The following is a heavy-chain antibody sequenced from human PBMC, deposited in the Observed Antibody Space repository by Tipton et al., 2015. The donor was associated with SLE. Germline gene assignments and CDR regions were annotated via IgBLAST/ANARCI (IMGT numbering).Heavy chain of an antibody. V-gene: IGHV4-39*07. CDR1: GGSISSSSYY. D-gene: IGHD5-18*01. CDR3: AREDVDTAMVYFDY. CDR2: IYYSGST. J-gene: IGHJ4*02. Sequence: TLSLTCTVSGGSISSSSYYWGWIRQPPGKGLEWIGSIYYSGSTNYNPSLKSRVTMSVDTSKNQFSLKLSSVTAADTAVYYCAREDVDTAMVYFDYWGQGTLVTVSS.